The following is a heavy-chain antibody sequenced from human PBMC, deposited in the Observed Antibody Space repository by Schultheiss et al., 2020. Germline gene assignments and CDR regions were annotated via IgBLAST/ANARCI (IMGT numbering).Heavy chain of an antibody. CDR3: ARGRRGGSSSWHKILPTDDY. CDR2: INHSGST. Sequence: SETLSLTCAVYGGSFSGYYWSWIRQPPGKGLEWIGEINHSGSTNYNPSLKSRFTISVDTSKNQFSLKLSSVTAADTAVYYCARGRRGGSSSWHKILPTDDYWGQGTLVTVSS. J-gene: IGHJ4*02. CDR1: GGSFSGYY. D-gene: IGHD6-13*01. V-gene: IGHV4-34*01.